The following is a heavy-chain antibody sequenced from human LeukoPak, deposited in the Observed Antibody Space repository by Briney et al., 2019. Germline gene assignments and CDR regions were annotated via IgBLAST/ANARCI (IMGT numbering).Heavy chain of an antibody. CDR1: GFAFRSHS. D-gene: IGHD5-12*01. V-gene: IGHV3-48*04. CDR2: ITSDEGT. J-gene: IGHJ3*02. CDR3: AKDSIRLHNRFAFDI. Sequence: GGSLRLSCAASGFAFRSHSMNWVRQAPGMGPEWLAFITSDEGTHYADSVKGRFTISRDNAKNSLFLQMNNLRPEDTSVYYCAKDSIRLHNRFAFDIWGQGTMVTVSS.